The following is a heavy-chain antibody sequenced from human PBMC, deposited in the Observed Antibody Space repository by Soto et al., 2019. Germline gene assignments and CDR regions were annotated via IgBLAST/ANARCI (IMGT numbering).Heavy chain of an antibody. J-gene: IGHJ4*02. CDR1: GGSFSGNY. D-gene: IGHD3-10*01. CDR2: INPSGST. CDR3: ARGSSSGSYWAY. Sequence: PSETLSLTCAVYGGSFSGNYWSWVRQPPGKGLEWIGEINPSGSTNYNPSLKRRVTISLDTSTHQFSLKLSSVTAAVTAVYYCARGSSSGSYWAYWGQGTLVTVSS. V-gene: IGHV4-34*01.